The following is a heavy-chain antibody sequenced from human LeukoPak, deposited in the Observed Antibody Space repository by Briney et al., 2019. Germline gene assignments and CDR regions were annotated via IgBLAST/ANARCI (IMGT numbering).Heavy chain of an antibody. CDR3: ARGLPLGYCTYGVCYPPKHFDF. CDR2: VNPKSGNT. V-gene: IGHV1-8*03. J-gene: IGHJ4*02. CDR1: GYTFTNYY. D-gene: IGHD2-8*01. Sequence: ASVKVSCKASGYTFTNYYIHWVRQAPGQGLEWMGWVNPKSGNTGYKQKFQARVTITRDTSISAAYMGLSSLTSDDTAVYFCARGLPLGYCTYGVCYPPKHFDFWGQGTLVTVSS.